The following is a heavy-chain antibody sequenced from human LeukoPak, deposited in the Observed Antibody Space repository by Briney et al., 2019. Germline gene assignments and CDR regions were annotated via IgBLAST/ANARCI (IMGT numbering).Heavy chain of an antibody. J-gene: IGHJ4*02. D-gene: IGHD6-19*01. Sequence: SGGSLRLSCAASGFTFSNYAVNWVRQAPGKGLEWVSAITSSGGNTYYADSVKGRFTISRDNSKNTLYLQMNSLRAEDTAVYYCTTDPDSSGWYDVDYWGQGTLVTVSS. CDR2: ITSSGGNT. CDR3: TTDPDSSGWYDVDY. CDR1: GFTFSNYA. V-gene: IGHV3-23*01.